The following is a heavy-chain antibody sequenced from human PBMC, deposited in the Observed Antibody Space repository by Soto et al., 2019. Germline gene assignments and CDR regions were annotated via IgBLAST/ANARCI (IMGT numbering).Heavy chain of an antibody. CDR3: ARFFWNQAGFDY. CDR1: GFTFSSYA. Sequence: QVQLVESGGGVVQPGRSLRLSCAASGFTFSSYAMHWVRQAQGKGLEWVAVISYDGSNKYYADSVKGRFTISRDNSKNTLYLQMNSLRAEDTAVYYCARFFWNQAGFDYWGQGTLVTVSS. D-gene: IGHD1-1*01. V-gene: IGHV3-30-3*01. CDR2: ISYDGSNK. J-gene: IGHJ4*02.